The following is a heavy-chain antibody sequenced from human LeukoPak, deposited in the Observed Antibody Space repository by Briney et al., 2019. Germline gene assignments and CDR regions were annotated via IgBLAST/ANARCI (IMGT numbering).Heavy chain of an antibody. V-gene: IGHV1-69*05. CDR3: ARDFMDSGYDNNFDY. Sequence: SVKVSCKASGGTFSSYAISWVRQAPGQGLEWMGGIIPIFGTANYAQKFQGRVTITTDESTSTAYMELSSLRSDDTAMYYCARDFMDSGYDNNFDYWGQGTLVTVSS. CDR2: IIPIFGTA. CDR1: GGTFSSYA. J-gene: IGHJ4*02. D-gene: IGHD5-12*01.